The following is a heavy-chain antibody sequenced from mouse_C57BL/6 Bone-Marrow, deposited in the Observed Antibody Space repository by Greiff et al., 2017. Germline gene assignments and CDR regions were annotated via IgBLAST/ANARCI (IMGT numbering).Heavy chain of an antibody. Sequence: QVQLKESGAELVKPGASVKLSCKASGYTFTSYWMQWVKQRPGQGLEWIGEIDPSDSYTNYNQKFKGKATLTVDTSSSTAYMQLSSLTSEDSAVYYCAREDGNSFAYWGQGTLVTVSA. V-gene: IGHV1-50*01. CDR2: IDPSDSYT. CDR3: AREDGNSFAY. CDR1: GYTFTSYW. J-gene: IGHJ3*01. D-gene: IGHD2-1*01.